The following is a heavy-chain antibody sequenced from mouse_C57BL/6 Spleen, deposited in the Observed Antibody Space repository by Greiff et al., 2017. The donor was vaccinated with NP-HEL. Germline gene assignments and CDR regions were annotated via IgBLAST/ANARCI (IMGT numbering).Heavy chain of an antibody. V-gene: IGHV5-6*01. CDR2: ISSGGSYT. CDR3: ARSPYYYGSSYDYFDY. CDR1: GFTFSSYG. J-gene: IGHJ2*01. Sequence: EVKLMESGGDLVKPGGSLKLSCAASGFTFSSYGMSWVRQTPDKRLEWVATISSGGSYTYYPDSVKGRFTISRDNAKNTLYLQMSSLKSEDTAMYYCARSPYYYGSSYDYFDYWGQGTTLTVSS. D-gene: IGHD1-1*01.